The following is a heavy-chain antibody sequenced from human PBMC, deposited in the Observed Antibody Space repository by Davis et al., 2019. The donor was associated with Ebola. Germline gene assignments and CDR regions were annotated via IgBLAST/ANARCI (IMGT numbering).Heavy chain of an antibody. V-gene: IGHV1-18*01. D-gene: IGHD3-10*01. CDR1: GYTFTSYG. CDR3: TTGASGTYFPYNWFDP. CDR2: ISAYNGNT. J-gene: IGHJ5*02. Sequence: ASVKVSCKASGYTFTSYGISWVRQAPGQGLEWMGWISAYNGNTNYAQKLQGRVTMTTDTAYMELTSLTSEDTALYYCTTGASGTYFPYNWFDPWGQGTLVTVSS.